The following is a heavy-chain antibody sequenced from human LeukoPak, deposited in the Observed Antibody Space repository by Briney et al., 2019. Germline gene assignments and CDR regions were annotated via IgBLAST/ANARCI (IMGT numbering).Heavy chain of an antibody. CDR3: ARDPKRDAFDI. CDR1: GFTFSSYS. Sequence: PGGSLRLSCAASGFTFSSYSMNWVRQAPGKGLEWVSSISSSSRYIYYADSVKGRFTISRDNAKNSLSLQMNILSAEDTDVYYCARDPKRDAFDIWGQGTMVTVSS. V-gene: IGHV3-21*01. CDR2: ISSSSRYI. D-gene: IGHD1-1*01. J-gene: IGHJ3*02.